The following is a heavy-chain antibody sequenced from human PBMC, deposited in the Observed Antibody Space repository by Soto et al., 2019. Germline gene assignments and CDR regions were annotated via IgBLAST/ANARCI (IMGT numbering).Heavy chain of an antibody. D-gene: IGHD6-6*01. CDR1: GGSFSGYY. CDR3: ARLPVLYSSSFGYYYYYYGMDV. Sequence: LETLSLTCAVYGGSFSGYYWSWIRQPPGKGLEWSGEINHSGSTNYNPSLKSRVTISVDTSKNQFSLKLSSVTAADTAVYYCARLPVLYSSSFGYYYYYYGMDVWGQGTTVTVSS. J-gene: IGHJ6*02. V-gene: IGHV4-34*01. CDR2: INHSGST.